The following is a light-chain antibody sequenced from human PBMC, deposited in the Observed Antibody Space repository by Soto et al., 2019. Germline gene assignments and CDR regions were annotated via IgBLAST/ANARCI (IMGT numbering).Light chain of an antibody. CDR1: SSDVGGYDY. Sequence: QSVLTQPASVSGSPGQSITISCTGTSSDVGGYDYVSWYQLHPGKAPKLMVFEVSNRPSGVSYRFPGSKSGNTASLTISGLQAEDEADYFCSSYSISTAYLFGSGTKVT. CDR3: SSYSISTAYL. V-gene: IGLV2-14*01. CDR2: EVS. J-gene: IGLJ1*01.